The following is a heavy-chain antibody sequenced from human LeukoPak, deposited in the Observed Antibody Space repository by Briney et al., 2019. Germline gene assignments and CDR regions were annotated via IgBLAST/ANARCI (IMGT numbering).Heavy chain of an antibody. D-gene: IGHD5-12*01. CDR1: GFTFSSYG. CDR2: IWYDGSNK. CDR3: AKSPAEGGATISYFDY. V-gene: IGHV3-33*06. Sequence: GGSLRLSCAASGFTFSSYGMHWVRQAPGKGLEWVAVIWYDGSNKYYADSVKGRFTISRDNSKNTLYLQMNSLRAEDTAVYCCAKSPAEGGATISYFDYWGQGTLVTVSS. J-gene: IGHJ4*02.